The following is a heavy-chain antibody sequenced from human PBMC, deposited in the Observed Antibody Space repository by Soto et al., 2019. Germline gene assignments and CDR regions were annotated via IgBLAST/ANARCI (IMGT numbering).Heavy chain of an antibody. Sequence: EVQLVESGGGLVQPGESLRLSCAASGFTFSDYWMTWVRQAPGKGLEWVANIKKDESKKSYLDSVRGRFTISRDNARNSLERQMDSLRAEDTALYDWARDVSPGSGPYYLEAFDMWGQGTMVTVSS. D-gene: IGHD3-22*01. V-gene: IGHV3-7*05. CDR1: GFTFSDYW. J-gene: IGHJ3*02. CDR3: ARDVSPGSGPYYLEAFDM. CDR2: IKKDESKK.